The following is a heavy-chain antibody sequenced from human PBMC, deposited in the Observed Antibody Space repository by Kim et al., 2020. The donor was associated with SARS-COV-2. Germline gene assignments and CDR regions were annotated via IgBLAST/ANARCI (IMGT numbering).Heavy chain of an antibody. D-gene: IGHD1-26*01. V-gene: IGHV4-59*01. J-gene: IGHJ6*02. Sequence: KSRVTISVDTAKNQFSLKLSSVTAADTAVYYCARERAELGAYYYYYGMDVWGQGTTVTVSS. CDR3: ARERAELGAYYYYYGMDV.